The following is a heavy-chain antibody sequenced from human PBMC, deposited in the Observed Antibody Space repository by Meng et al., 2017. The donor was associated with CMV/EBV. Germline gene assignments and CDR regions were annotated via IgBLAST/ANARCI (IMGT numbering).Heavy chain of an antibody. CDR1: GFTFSSYA. CDR2: ISYDGSNK. J-gene: IGHJ3*02. V-gene: IGHV3-30-3*01. D-gene: IGHD3-10*01. CDR3: ARLGSRAFDI. Sequence: GGSLRLSCAASGFTFSSYAMHWVRQAPGKGLEWVAVISYDGSNKYYADSVKGRFTISRDNSKNTLYLQMNSLRAEDTAVYYCARLGSRAFDIWGQGTMVTVSS.